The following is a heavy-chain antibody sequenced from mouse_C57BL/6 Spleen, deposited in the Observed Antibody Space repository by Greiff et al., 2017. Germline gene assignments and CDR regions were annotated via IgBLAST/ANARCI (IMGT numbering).Heavy chain of an antibody. CDR3: ARVYYGSHWDFEV. V-gene: IGHV3-1*01. D-gene: IGHD1-1*01. Sequence: EVKVEEPGPGMVKPSQSLTLTCTVTGYSITSGYDWHWIRHFPGNKLEWMGHISYSGSTNYNPSLKSRITFTFDTSTNPFLLQLNSVTSEDTATYYCARVYYGSHWDFEVWGTGTTVTVSS. CDR1: GYSITSGYD. J-gene: IGHJ1*03. CDR2: ISYSGST.